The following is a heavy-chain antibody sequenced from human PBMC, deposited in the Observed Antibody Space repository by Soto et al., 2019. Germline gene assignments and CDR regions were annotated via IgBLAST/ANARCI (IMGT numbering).Heavy chain of an antibody. V-gene: IGHV3-30*18. J-gene: IGHJ4*02. CDR3: AKGGRQWLVTSDVTY. Sequence: VQLVESGGGVVQPGRSLRLSCAASGFTFSDYAIHWERQPPGMGLEWVAVVSHDGRNTHYADSVKGRFTISRDSSKNTVSLEMASLRAKDTAVYYCAKGGRQWLVTSDVTYWGQGALVTVSS. CDR2: VSHDGRNT. D-gene: IGHD6-19*01. CDR1: GFTFSDYA.